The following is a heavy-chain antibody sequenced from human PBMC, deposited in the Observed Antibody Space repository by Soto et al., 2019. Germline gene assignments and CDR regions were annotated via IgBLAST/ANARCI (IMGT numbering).Heavy chain of an antibody. CDR3: ARDAQYYDFWSGYDNKDEFDY. CDR1: GFTFSSYA. D-gene: IGHD3-3*01. J-gene: IGHJ4*02. Sequence: GGSLRLSCAASGFTFSSYAMHWVRQAPGKGLEWVAVISYDGSNKYYADSVKGRFTISRDNSKKTLYLQMNSLRAEDTAVYYCARDAQYYDFWSGYDNKDEFDYWGQGTLVTVSS. V-gene: IGHV3-30-3*01. CDR2: ISYDGSNK.